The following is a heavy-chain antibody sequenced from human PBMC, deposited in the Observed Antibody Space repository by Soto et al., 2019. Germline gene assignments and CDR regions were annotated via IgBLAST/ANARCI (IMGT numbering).Heavy chain of an antibody. CDR3: ARDCGVRGYQLYYFDY. V-gene: IGHV3-30-3*01. J-gene: IGHJ4*02. Sequence: QVQLVESGGGVVQPGRXLXLCCAASGFTFSSYAMHWVRQAPGKVLEGVAGISYDGSNKYYADSVKGRFTMSRDNSKNALYLQMNSVRAEDTAVYYCARDCGVRGYQLYYFDYWGQGTLVTVSS. CDR1: GFTFSSYA. CDR2: ISYDGSNK. D-gene: IGHD5-18*01.